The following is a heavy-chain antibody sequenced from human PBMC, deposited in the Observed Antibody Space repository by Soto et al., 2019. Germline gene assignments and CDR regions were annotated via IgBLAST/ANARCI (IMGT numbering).Heavy chain of an antibody. CDR2: ISNSGST. CDR1: GGSVSSGSYY. CDR3: ARDGYSNFDY. Sequence: SETLSLTCTVSGGSVSSGSYYWSWIRQPPGKGLEWIGYISNSGSTKYNPSLKSRVAISVDTSKNQFSLKLSSVTAADTAVYYCARDGYSNFDYWGQGTLVTVSS. D-gene: IGHD4-4*01. J-gene: IGHJ4*02. V-gene: IGHV4-61*01.